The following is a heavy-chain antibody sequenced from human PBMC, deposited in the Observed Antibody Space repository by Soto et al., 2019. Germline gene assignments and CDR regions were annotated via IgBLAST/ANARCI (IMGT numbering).Heavy chain of an antibody. D-gene: IGHD1-26*01. V-gene: IGHV1-46*01. CDR1: GYTFTNYY. Sequence: QVQVVQSGAEVKKPGASVKVSCRASGYTFTNYYMHWVRQAPGQGLEWMGIINPSGGSPTYAQKFQDRVTMTSDTSTSTVYLELSSLRSEDTAVYYCSRGDRTIILLTPTTSGFADWGQGTLVTVSS. J-gene: IGHJ5*02. CDR3: SRGDRTIILLTPTTSGFAD. CDR2: INPSGGSP.